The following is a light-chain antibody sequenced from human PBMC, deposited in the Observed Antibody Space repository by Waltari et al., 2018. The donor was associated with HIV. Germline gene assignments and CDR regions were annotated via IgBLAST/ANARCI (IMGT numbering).Light chain of an antibody. J-gene: IGLJ2*01. CDR3: VTWAYRSSGTVV. Sequence: QSVLTQPPSASGTPGQRITISCSGSSSKIGNNYVHWYQHLPGTAPKLLLYMNNPRAPRFPDPISGSNSGTSASPAISGLRSEDEADYDCVTWAYRSSGTVVFGGGTKVTVL. CDR2: MNN. V-gene: IGLV1-47*01. CDR1: SSKIGNNY.